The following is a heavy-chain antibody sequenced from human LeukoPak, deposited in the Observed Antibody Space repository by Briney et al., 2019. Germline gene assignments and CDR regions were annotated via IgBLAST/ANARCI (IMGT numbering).Heavy chain of an antibody. V-gene: IGHV4-59*08. CDR3: ARLNSDYTWYYNYYGMDV. CDR2: IYYSGST. D-gene: IGHD4-11*01. CDR1: GGSISSYY. J-gene: IGHJ6*02. Sequence: SESLSLACTVSGGSISSYYWSWIRQPPGKGLEWIGYIYYSGSTNYNPSLNSRVTISVDTSKNQFSLKLSSVTAADTAVYYCARLNSDYTWYYNYYGMDVWGQGTTVTVSS.